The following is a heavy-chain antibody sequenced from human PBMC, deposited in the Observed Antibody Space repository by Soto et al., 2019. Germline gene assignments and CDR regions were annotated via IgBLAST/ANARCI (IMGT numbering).Heavy chain of an antibody. V-gene: IGHV1-69*13. D-gene: IGHD3-3*01. CDR3: ASALTRYDFWSGYLSYYYYAMDV. Sequence: SVKASCKASGGTFSSYVISWVGQAPGQWREWMGVIIPIFGTANYAQKFQGRVTITADESTSTAYMELSSLRSEDTAVYYCASALTRYDFWSGYLSYYYYAMDVWGQGTTVTVSS. CDR1: GGTFSSYV. J-gene: IGHJ6*02. CDR2: IIPIFGTA.